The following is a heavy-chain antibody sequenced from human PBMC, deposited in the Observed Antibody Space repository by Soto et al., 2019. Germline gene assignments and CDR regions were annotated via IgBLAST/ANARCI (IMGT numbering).Heavy chain of an antibody. J-gene: IGHJ2*01. V-gene: IGHV4-59*08. CDR3: ARFNWYFDL. CDR1: GGSISSYY. CDR2: IYYSGST. Sequence: QVQLQESGPGLVKPSETLSLTCTVSGGSISSYYWSWIRQPPGKGLELIGYIYYSGSTNSNPSLKSRGTISVDTSKTQFSLKLISVTAADTAVYYCARFNWYFDLWGRGTLVTVSS.